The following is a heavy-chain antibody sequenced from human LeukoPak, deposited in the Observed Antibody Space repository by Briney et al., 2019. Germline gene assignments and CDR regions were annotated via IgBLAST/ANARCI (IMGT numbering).Heavy chain of an antibody. CDR3: ARGTPDDYNYNFDY. CDR1: GYTFTGYY. J-gene: IGHJ4*02. V-gene: IGHV1-2*02. CDR2: INPNSGGT. Sequence: ASVKVSCKASGYTFTGYYMHWVRQAPGQGPEWMGWINPNSGGTNYAQKFQGRVTMTRDTSISTAYMELSRLRSEDTAVYYCARGTPDDYNYNFDYWGQGTLVTVSS. D-gene: IGHD5-24*01.